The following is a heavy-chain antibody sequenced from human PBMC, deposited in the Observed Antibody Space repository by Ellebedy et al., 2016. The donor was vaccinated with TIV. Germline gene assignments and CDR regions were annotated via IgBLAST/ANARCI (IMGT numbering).Heavy chain of an antibody. J-gene: IGHJ4*02. CDR2: IKQDGSEK. CDR3: ARDCSGGSCYSVYDY. Sequence: GGSLRLXCAASGFTFSSYWMSWVRQAPGKGLEWVANIKQDGSEKYYVDSVKGRFTISRDNAKNSLYLQMNSLRAEDTAVYYCARDCSGGSCYSVYDYWGQGTLVTVSS. V-gene: IGHV3-7*01. D-gene: IGHD2-15*01. CDR1: GFTFSSYW.